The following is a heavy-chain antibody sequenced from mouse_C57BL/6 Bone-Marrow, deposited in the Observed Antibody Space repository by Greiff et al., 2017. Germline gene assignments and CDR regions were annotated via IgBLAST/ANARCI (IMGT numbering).Heavy chain of an antibody. CDR2: IRSKSNNYAT. Sequence: EVMLVESGGGLVQPKGSLKLSCAASGFSFNTYAMNWVRQAPGKGLEWVARIRSKSNNYATYYADSVKDRFTISRDDSESMLYLQMNNLKTEDTAMYYCVSDYYGSILAWFAYWGQGTLVTVSA. CDR1: GFSFNTYA. D-gene: IGHD1-1*01. CDR3: VSDYYGSILAWFAY. V-gene: IGHV10-1*01. J-gene: IGHJ3*01.